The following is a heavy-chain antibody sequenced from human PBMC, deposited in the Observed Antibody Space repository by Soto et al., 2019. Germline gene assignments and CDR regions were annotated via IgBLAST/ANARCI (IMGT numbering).Heavy chain of an antibody. V-gene: IGHV4-34*01. CDR2: INHSGST. J-gene: IGHJ5*02. D-gene: IGHD6-6*01. CDR1: GGSFSGYY. CDR3: ARKLSSIAARRLGGKQNWFDP. Sequence: PSETLSLTCAVYGGSFSGYYWSWIRQPPGKGLEWIGEINHSGSTNYNPSLKSRVTISVDTSKDQFSLTLRSVTAADTAVYYCARKLSSIAARRLGGKQNWFDPCGQGTLVIVSS.